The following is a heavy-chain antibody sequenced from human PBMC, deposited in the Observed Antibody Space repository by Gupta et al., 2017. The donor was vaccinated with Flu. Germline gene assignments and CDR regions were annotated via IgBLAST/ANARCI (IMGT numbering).Heavy chain of an antibody. V-gene: IGHV3-9*01. CDR1: GITFADYA. CDR3: VKDRGYTWDAIEF. J-gene: IGHJ3*01. CDR2: ISWNSDTI. Sequence: EVQLVESGGGLVQPGRSLRLTCAASGITFADYAMHWVRQAPGKGLEWVAGISWNSDTIGYADSVKGRFTLSRDTAKNSLYLQMNRLRPEDTALYYCVKDRGYTWDAIEFWGQGTMVTGSS. D-gene: IGHD6-13*01.